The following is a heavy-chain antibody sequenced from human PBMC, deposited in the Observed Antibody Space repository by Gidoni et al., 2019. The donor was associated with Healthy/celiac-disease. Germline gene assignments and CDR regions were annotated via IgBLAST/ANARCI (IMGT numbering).Heavy chain of an antibody. V-gene: IGHV3-23*01. Sequence: EVQLLEYGGGLVETGGYLRLSWTASGSTSSSYVMSWVSKVPGKGLEWFSAIGGSGGSTYYADSVKCRYTISSDNSKHTLYLQMSSLLSEDTAVYYCANLPVSRYDYLGQGTLVTGSS. D-gene: IGHD3-3*02. CDR2: IGGSGGST. J-gene: IGHJ4*02. CDR1: GSTSSSYV. CDR3: ANLPVSRYDY.